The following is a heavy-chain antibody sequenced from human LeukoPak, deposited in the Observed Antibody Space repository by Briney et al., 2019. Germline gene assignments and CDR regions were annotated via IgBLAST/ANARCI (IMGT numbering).Heavy chain of an antibody. J-gene: IGHJ4*02. V-gene: IGHV3-53*01. CDR2: IYSGGST. CDR1: GFTVSNNF. Sequence: GGSLRLSCAVSGFTVSNNFMSWVRQAPGRGLEYVSIIYSGGSTYYTDSVKGRFTISRDNSKNTLYLQMSSLRADDTAVYYCAPPITMIVATSPAVDYWGQGTLVTVSS. D-gene: IGHD3-22*01. CDR3: APPITMIVATSPAVDY.